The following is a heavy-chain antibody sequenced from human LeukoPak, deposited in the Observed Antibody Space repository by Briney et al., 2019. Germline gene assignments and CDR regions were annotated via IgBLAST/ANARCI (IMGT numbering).Heavy chain of an antibody. CDR3: ARDRRNDILTGYSARGKWFDP. CDR1: GFTFSSYN. D-gene: IGHD3-9*01. J-gene: IGHJ5*02. CDR2: ISSSSSYI. V-gene: IGHV3-21*01. Sequence: GGSLRLSCAASGFTFSSYNMNWVRQAPGKGLEWVSSISSSSSYIYYADSVKGRFTISRDNAKNSLYLQMNSLRAEDTAVYYCARDRRNDILTGYSARGKWFDPWGQGTLVTVSS.